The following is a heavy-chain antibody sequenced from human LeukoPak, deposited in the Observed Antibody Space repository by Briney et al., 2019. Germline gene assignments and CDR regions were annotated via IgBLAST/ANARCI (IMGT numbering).Heavy chain of an antibody. CDR1: GFTVSSNY. D-gene: IGHD3-22*01. V-gene: IGHV3-66*04. CDR3: ARQDSSGYYPPPFDY. J-gene: IGHJ4*02. CDR2: IYSGGST. Sequence: PGGSLRLSCAASGFTVSSNYMSWVRQAPGKGLEWVSVIYSGGSTYYADSVKGRFTISRDNSKNTLYPQMNSLRAEDTAVYYCARQDSSGYYPPPFDYWGQGTLVTVSS.